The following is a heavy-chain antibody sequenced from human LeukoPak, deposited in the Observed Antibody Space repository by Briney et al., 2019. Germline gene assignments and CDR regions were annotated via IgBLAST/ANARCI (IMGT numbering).Heavy chain of an antibody. J-gene: IGHJ2*01. Sequence: SETLSLTCTVSGASVSSGSSYWTWIRQPPGKGLEWIGYIYYSGSTHYNPSLKSRVTLSVDRSKNQFSLKLTSVTAGDTAVYYCANRGSIADWYFDLWGRGTLVTVSS. V-gene: IGHV4-61*01. CDR2: IYYSGST. CDR3: ANRGSIADWYFDL. CDR1: GASVSSGSSY. D-gene: IGHD6-6*01.